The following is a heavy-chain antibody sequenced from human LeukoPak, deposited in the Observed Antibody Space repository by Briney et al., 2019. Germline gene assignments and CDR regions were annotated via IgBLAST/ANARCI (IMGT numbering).Heavy chain of an antibody. V-gene: IGHV1-69*05. CDR3: ARASPRNYGDYVLPWPYD. D-gene: IGHD4-17*01. Sequence: ASVKVSCKASGYTFTGYYMHWVRQAPGQGLEWMGGIIPIFGTANYAQKFQGRVTITTDESTSTAYMELSSLRSEDTAVYYCARASPRNYGDYVLPWPYDWGQGTLVTVSS. CDR2: IIPIFGTA. J-gene: IGHJ4*02. CDR1: GYTFTGYY.